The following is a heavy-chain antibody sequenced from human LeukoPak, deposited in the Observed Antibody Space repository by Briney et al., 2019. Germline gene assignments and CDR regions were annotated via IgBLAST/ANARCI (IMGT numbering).Heavy chain of an antibody. CDR1: GFTFSGYD. J-gene: IGHJ4*02. V-gene: IGHV3-13*01. CDR2: IGTAGDT. CDR3: ARGPFYCSSTSCYRGEFDY. Sequence: GGSLRLSCAASGFTFSGYDMHWVRQATGKGLEWVSAIGTAGDTYYPGSVKGRFTISRENAKNSLYLQMNSLRAGVTAVYYCARGPFYCSSTSCYRGEFDYWGQGTLVTVSS. D-gene: IGHD2-2*02.